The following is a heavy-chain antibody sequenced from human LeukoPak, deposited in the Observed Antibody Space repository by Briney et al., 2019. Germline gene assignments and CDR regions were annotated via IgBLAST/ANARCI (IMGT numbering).Heavy chain of an antibody. J-gene: IGHJ6*04. CDR3: ARSGYCSGGSCYSNYYYGMDV. V-gene: IGHV1-69*13. CDR1: GGTFSSYA. D-gene: IGHD2-15*01. CDR2: VILIFGAA. Sequence: SVKVSCTASGGTFSSYAISGVRQAPGQGLEWVGGVILIFGAANNAQKFQGRVTLTADESTSTAYMELSSLRSEDTAVYYCARSGYCSGGSCYSNYYYGMDVWGKGTTVTVSS.